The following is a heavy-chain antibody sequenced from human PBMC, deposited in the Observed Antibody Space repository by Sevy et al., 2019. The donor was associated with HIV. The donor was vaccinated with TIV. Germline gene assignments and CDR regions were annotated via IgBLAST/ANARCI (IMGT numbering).Heavy chain of an antibody. D-gene: IGHD3-10*01. V-gene: IGHV3-21*01. Sequence: GGSLRLSCAASGFTFSIYTMNWVRQAPGKGLEWVSSISSSSSYIYYTDSVKGRFNISRHKAKNALFLQMNSLRAQDTAVYYCARSLGNYYGSGTYQEDWFDPWGQGTLVTVSS. CDR1: GFTFSIYT. J-gene: IGHJ5*02. CDR2: ISSSSSYI. CDR3: ARSLGNYYGSGTYQEDWFDP.